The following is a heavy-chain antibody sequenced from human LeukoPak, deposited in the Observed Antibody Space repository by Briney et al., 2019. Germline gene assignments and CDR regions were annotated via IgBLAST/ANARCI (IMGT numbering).Heavy chain of an antibody. V-gene: IGHV3-7*01. CDR2: IKQDGSEK. J-gene: IGHJ6*03. CDR1: GFTFTTYW. D-gene: IGHD3-10*01. Sequence: GGSLRLSCAASGFTFTTYWMSWVRQAPGKGLEWVANIKQDGSEKYYVDSVKGRFTISRDNAKNSLYLQMNRLRVEDTAVYYCARIRFGESYAPKSYYYYYMDVWGIGTTVTISS. CDR3: ARIRFGESYAPKSYYYYYMDV.